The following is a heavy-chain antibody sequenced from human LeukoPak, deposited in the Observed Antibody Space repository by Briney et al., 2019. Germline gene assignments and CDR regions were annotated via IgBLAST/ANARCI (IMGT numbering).Heavy chain of an antibody. J-gene: IGHJ2*01. CDR1: GFTFSSYA. V-gene: IGHV3-30-3*01. D-gene: IGHD1-1*01. CDR3: ARNVDPSYWYFDL. Sequence: GGSLRLSCAASGFTFSSYAMHWVRQAPGKGLEWVAVISYDGSNKYYADSVKGRFTISRDNSKNTLYLQMNSLRAEDTAVYYCARNVDPSYWYFDLWGRGTLVTVSS. CDR2: ISYDGSNK.